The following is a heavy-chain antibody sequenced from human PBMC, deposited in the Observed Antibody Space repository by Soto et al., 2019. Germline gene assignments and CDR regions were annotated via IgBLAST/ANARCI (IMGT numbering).Heavy chain of an antibody. V-gene: IGHV3-23*01. Sequence: GGSLRLSCAASGFTFSSYAMSWVRQAPGKGLEWVSAISDSGGSTYYADSVKGRFTISRDNSKNTLYLQMNSLRAEDTAVYYCAKDPRYCSSTSCYYGMDVWGQGTTVTVSS. D-gene: IGHD2-2*01. CDR3: AKDPRYCSSTSCYYGMDV. J-gene: IGHJ6*02. CDR1: GFTFSSYA. CDR2: ISDSGGST.